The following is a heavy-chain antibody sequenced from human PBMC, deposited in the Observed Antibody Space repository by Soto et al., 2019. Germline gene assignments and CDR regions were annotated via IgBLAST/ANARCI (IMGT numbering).Heavy chain of an antibody. CDR3: ARAYCRGGSCWAWSNWFDP. Sequence: GASVKVSCKASGYTFTSYAISWVRQAPGQGLEWMGWISAYNGNTNYAQKLQGRVTMTTDTSKNQFSLQLNSVTPEDTAVYYCARAYCRGGSCWAWSNWFDPWGRGTLVTVSS. V-gene: IGHV1-18*01. CDR2: ISAYNGNT. D-gene: IGHD2-15*01. CDR1: GYTFTSYA. J-gene: IGHJ5*02.